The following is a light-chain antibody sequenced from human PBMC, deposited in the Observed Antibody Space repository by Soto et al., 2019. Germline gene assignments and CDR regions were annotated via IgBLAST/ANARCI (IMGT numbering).Light chain of an antibody. V-gene: IGKV1-5*03. Sequence: DIQMTQSPSTLSASVGDRVTITCRASQSISTWLAWFQQKPGKAPKLLIYRASFSETGIPSRFSGTGSGTEFTLTISSLQPDDFATYYCQQYDSYSWTFGQGTKVEIK. J-gene: IGKJ1*01. CDR3: QQYDSYSWT. CDR2: RAS. CDR1: QSISTW.